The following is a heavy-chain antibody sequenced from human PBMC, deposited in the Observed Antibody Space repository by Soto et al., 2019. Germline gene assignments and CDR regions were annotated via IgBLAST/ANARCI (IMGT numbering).Heavy chain of an antibody. D-gene: IGHD1-26*01. Sequence: PTQALPLTCVISGESVSSNSAAWKWIRESPSRGLEWLGRTYYRSRWYNDYAVSVRSRITVNADTSKNQFSLHLNSVTPEDTAVYDWNENGKIEWEYRDVWYKAMSVTVS. J-gene: IGHJ6*03. CDR1: GESVSSNSAA. V-gene: IGHV6-1*01. CDR3: NENGKIEWEYRDV. CDR2: TYYRSRWYN.